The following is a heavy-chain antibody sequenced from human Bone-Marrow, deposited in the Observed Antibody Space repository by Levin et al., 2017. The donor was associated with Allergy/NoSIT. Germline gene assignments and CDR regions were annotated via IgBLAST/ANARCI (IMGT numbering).Heavy chain of an antibody. CDR1: GFTFSSYA. CDR2: IVSSGGST. J-gene: IGHJ1*01. D-gene: IGHD2-2*02. CDR3: ARDTQYTACTQH. Sequence: QSGGSLRLSCAASGFTFSSYAMSWVRQAPGKGLEWVSSIVSSGGSTNYADSVKGRFTISRDNSKDTLYLQMNSLRVEDTAVYYCARDTQYTACTQHWGQGTLVTVSS. V-gene: IGHV3-23*01.